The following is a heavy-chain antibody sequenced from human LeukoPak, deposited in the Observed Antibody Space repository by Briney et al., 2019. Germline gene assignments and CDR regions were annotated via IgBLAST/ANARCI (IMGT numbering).Heavy chain of an antibody. CDR3: ARDSVLGAK. V-gene: IGHV1-2*06. CDR2: INPNTGVT. CDR1: GYTLAGYY. Sequence: ASVKVSCKASGYTLAGYYLHWVRQAPGPGLELMGRINPNTGVTNYAQNFQGRVTMTRDTSISTAYLDLRGLRSDDTAIYYCARDSVLGAKWGQGTLVTVSS. J-gene: IGHJ4*02. D-gene: IGHD2-8*02.